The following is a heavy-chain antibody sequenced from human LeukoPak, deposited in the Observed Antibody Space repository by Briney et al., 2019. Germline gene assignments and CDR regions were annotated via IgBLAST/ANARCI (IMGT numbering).Heavy chain of an antibody. Sequence: PGGALRLSCAASGVTFSSYTMNWCRQAPGKGLEWVSSITSSTTYTYYADSVKGRFTISRDNAKNSLYLQLNSLRVEDTAVYYCVTGSQLDYWGQGALVTVSS. D-gene: IGHD7-27*01. V-gene: IGHV3-21*01. CDR1: GVTFSSYT. CDR3: VTGSQLDY. J-gene: IGHJ4*02. CDR2: ITSSTTYT.